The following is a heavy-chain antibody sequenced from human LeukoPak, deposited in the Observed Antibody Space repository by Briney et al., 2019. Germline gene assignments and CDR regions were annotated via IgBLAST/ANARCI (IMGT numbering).Heavy chain of an antibody. J-gene: IGHJ5*02. D-gene: IGHD3-3*01. CDR2: IYYSGST. Sequence: SETLSLTCTVSGGSISSSSYYWGWIRQPPGKGLEWIGSIYYSGSTYYNPSLKSRVTISVDTSKNQFSLKLSSVTAADTAVYYCARAYYDFWSGFLNWFDPWGQGTLVTVSS. V-gene: IGHV4-39*07. CDR3: ARAYYDFWSGFLNWFDP. CDR1: GGSISSSSYY.